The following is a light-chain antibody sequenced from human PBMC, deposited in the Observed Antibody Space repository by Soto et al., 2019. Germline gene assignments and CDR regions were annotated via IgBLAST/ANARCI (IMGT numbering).Light chain of an antibody. CDR1: QTVATNC. V-gene: IGKV3-20*01. CDR3: QQYGNSPQT. J-gene: IGKJ5*01. CDR2: GAS. Sequence: EIVLTQSPGTLSLSPGERATLSCRASQTVATNCLAWYQHKAGQAPRLLIYGASSRATGIPDRFSGSGSGTDFTLTISRLEPEDFAVYYCQQYGNSPQTFGQGTRLKIK.